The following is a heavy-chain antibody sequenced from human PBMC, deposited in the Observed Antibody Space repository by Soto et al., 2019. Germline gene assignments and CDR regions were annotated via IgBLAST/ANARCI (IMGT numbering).Heavy chain of an antibody. CDR3: AKTSGVIVVVTSFDH. CDR2: ISGSGESK. Sequence: PGGSLRLSCAASGFTFSKYALTWVRQGPGKGLEWVSAISGSGESKYDADSVKGRFTISRDNSKNTLYLQMNSLRAEDTAIYHCAKTSGVIVVVTSFDHWGQGTLVTVSS. V-gene: IGHV3-23*01. D-gene: IGHD3-22*01. J-gene: IGHJ4*02. CDR1: GFTFSKYA.